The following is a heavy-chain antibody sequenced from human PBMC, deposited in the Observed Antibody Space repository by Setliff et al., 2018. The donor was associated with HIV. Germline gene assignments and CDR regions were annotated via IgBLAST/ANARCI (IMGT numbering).Heavy chain of an antibody. D-gene: IGHD6-13*01. CDR3: VSSRSDFDY. Sequence: GGSLRLSCAASGFTFSSYWMSWVRQAPGKGLEWVANMKQDGSEKYYVDSVKGRFTISRDNAKNSLYLLMNSLRAEDTAVYYCVSSRSDFDYWGQGTLVTVSS. CDR2: MKQDGSEK. CDR1: GFTFSSYW. J-gene: IGHJ4*02. V-gene: IGHV3-7*03.